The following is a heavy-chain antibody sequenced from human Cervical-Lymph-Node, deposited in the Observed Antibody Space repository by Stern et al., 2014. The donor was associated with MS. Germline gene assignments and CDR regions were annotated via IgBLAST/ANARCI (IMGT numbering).Heavy chain of an antibody. V-gene: IGHV3-33*01. D-gene: IGHD6-13*01. CDR3: ARDRSSSWPHFDL. J-gene: IGHJ4*02. Sequence: QVQLVQSGGGVVLSGGSLTLSCAASGFTFSDDGMHWVRQAPGKGLEWVANVWYNGNLKFYADPVRGRFTISRDNSKKMVYLQMNSLRAEDTAIYYCARDRSSSWPHFDLWGQGTLVTVSS. CDR1: GFTFSDDG. CDR2: VWYNGNLK.